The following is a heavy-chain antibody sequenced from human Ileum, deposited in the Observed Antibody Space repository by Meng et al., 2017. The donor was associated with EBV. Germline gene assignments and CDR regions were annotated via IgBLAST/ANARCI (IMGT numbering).Heavy chain of an antibody. CDR3: ARGGWSLDY. CDR1: GGSISSYY. J-gene: IGHJ4*02. Sequence: HVHPQESGPGLVKPPETLSLTSPVSGGSISSYYWSWIRQPPGKGLERIGYIYYSGSTNYNPSLKSRVTISVDTSKNQFSLNLSSVTAADTAVYYCARGGWSLDYWGQGTLVTVSS. CDR2: IYYSGST. V-gene: IGHV4-59*08. D-gene: IGHD2-15*01.